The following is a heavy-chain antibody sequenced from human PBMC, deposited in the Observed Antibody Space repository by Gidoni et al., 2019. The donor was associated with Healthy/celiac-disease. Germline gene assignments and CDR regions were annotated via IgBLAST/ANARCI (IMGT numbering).Heavy chain of an antibody. V-gene: IGHV4-31*03. CDR1: GGSISSGGYY. CDR3: ARKGGYSNYLPLDY. J-gene: IGHJ4*02. Sequence: QVQLQESGPGLVKPSQPLSLPCTVSGGSISSGGYYWSCIRQHPGKGLEWIGYIYYRGSTYYNPSLKSRVTISVDTSKNQFALKLSSVTAADTAVYYCARKGGYSNYLPLDYWGQGTLVTVSS. D-gene: IGHD4-4*01. CDR2: IYYRGST.